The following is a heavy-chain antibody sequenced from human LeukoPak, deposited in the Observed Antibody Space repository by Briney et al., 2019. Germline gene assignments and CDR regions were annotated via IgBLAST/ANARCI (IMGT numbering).Heavy chain of an antibody. Sequence: PGGSLRLSCAASGFTFGSYSMNWVRQAPGKGLEWVSSISSSSSYIYYADSVKGRFTISRDNAKNSLYLQMNSLRAEDTAVYYCARVRVPYYDFWSGYPPDYWGQGTLVTVSS. CDR3: ARVRVPYYDFWSGYPPDY. D-gene: IGHD3-3*01. CDR1: GFTFGSYS. J-gene: IGHJ4*02. V-gene: IGHV3-21*01. CDR2: ISSSSSYI.